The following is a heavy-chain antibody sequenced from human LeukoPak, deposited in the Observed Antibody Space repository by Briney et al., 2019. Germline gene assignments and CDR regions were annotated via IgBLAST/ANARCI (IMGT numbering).Heavy chain of an antibody. D-gene: IGHD6-19*01. CDR1: GFTFSSYS. J-gene: IGHJ4*02. CDR2: ISSGSSNI. CDR3: AHLARGVEVAGDYLT. V-gene: IGHV3-48*01. Sequence: GGSLRLSCAASGFTFSSYSMNWVRQAPGKGLEWVSYISSGSSNIYYADSVKGRFAVSRDNAKNSLYLQMNSLRAEDTAVYYCAHLARGVEVAGDYLTWGQGTLVTVSS.